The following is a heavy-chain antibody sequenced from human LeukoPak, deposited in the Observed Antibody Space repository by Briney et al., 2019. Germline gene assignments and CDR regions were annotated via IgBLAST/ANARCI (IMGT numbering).Heavy chain of an antibody. Sequence: GGSLRLSCAASGFTFSNYAMGWVRLAPGKGLEWVSTISGSGDSTYYADSVKDRFAIFRDNSKGTLHLQMNSLRAEDTAVYYCAKHTWGSTASFDYWGQGTLVTVSS. CDR3: AKHTWGSTASFDY. CDR2: ISGSGDST. V-gene: IGHV3-23*01. J-gene: IGHJ4*02. D-gene: IGHD1-26*01. CDR1: GFTFSNYA.